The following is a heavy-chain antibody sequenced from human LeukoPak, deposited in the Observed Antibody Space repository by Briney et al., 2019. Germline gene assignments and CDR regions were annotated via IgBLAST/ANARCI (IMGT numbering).Heavy chain of an antibody. CDR1: GGSISSYY. J-gene: IGHJ4*02. CDR2: IYYSGST. V-gene: IGHV4-59*01. Sequence: SETLSLTWTVSGGSISSYYWSSIRHPAGKGLEWIGYIYYSGSTNYNPSLKTRVTISVETPKNQFSLKLSSVTAADTAVYYCARGPPAHWSGYYSYYFDYWGQGTLVTVSS. CDR3: ARGPPAHWSGYYSYYFDY. D-gene: IGHD3-3*01.